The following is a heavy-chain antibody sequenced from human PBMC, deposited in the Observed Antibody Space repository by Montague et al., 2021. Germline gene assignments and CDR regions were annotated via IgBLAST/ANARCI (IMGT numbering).Heavy chain of an antibody. V-gene: IGHV3-9*01. CDR3: ARRDSLDI. CDR2: IKWNSGLI. J-gene: IGHJ3*02. Sequence: SLRLSCAASGFNFDNCAMHWVRQVPGKGLEWVSGIKWNSGLIGYADSVKGRFTISRDNMKNSLYLQMNSLRAEDTAFYYCARRDSLDIWGQGTMVTVSS. CDR1: GFNFDNCA.